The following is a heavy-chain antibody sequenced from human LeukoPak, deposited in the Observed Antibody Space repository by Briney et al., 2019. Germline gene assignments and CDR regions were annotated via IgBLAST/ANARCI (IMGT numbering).Heavy chain of an antibody. CDR3: ARDITMVRGESDY. CDR1: GYTFTGYY. CDR2: INPNSGGT. Sequence: GASVKVSCKASGYTFTGYYMHWVRQAPGQGLEWMGWINPNSGGTNYAQKFQGRVTMTRDTSISTAYMELSRLRPDDTAVYYCARDITMVRGESDYWGQGTLVTVSS. V-gene: IGHV1-2*02. D-gene: IGHD3-10*01. J-gene: IGHJ4*02.